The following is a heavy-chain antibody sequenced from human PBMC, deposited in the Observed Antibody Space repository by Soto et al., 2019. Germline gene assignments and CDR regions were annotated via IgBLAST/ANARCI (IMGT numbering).Heavy chain of an antibody. CDR1: GGSFKSCSYY. J-gene: IGHJ5*02. D-gene: IGHD3-10*01. Sequence: PSETLSLTCTVSGGSFKSCSYYWGWVRQPPGKGLEWIGYVYYTGRTSYSPSLKSRVTISADTSKNQFSLILTSVTAADTAVYYRARDYGHSHHWGQGFLVTVSS. V-gene: IGHV4-61*01. CDR3: ARDYGHSHH. CDR2: VYYTGRT.